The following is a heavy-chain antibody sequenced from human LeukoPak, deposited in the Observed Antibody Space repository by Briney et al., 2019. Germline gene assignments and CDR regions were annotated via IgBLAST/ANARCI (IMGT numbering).Heavy chain of an antibody. D-gene: IGHD6-6*01. J-gene: IGHJ4*02. V-gene: IGHV1-69*04. CDR3: ARTGRDTSSSNLFDL. CDR2: IIPMMGTA. Sequence: SVKLSCKTSDDTFSTFAISWVRRAPGQGREWMGRIIPMMGTASNAEKFYGRGTITKDKTTTTTYLELNSESSNDTAVFYVARTGRDTSSSNLFDLWAQGPRVTVS. CDR1: DDTFSTFA.